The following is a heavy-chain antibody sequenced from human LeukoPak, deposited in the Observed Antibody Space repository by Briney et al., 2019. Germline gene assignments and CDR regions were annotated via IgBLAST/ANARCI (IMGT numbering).Heavy chain of an antibody. Sequence: RASVKVSCKASGYTFTSYAMNWVRQAPGQGLEWMGWINTNTGNPTYAQGFTGRFVFSLDTSVSTAYLQISSLKAEDTTVYYCARGADYGGNSGVFYYYYYMDVWGKGTTVTVSS. CDR1: GYTFTSYA. D-gene: IGHD4-23*01. J-gene: IGHJ6*03. V-gene: IGHV7-4-1*02. CDR3: ARGADYGGNSGVFYYYYYMDV. CDR2: INTNTGNP.